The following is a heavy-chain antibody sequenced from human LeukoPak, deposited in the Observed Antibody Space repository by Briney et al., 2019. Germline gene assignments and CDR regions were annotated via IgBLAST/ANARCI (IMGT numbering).Heavy chain of an antibody. D-gene: IGHD3-22*01. Sequence: PGGSLRLSCAASGFTFSSYGMHWVRQAPGKGLEWVAVIWYDGSNKYYAGSVKGRSTISRDNSKNTLYLEMNSLRAEDTAVYYCASSPNDSSGYYSGYWDQGTLVTVSS. CDR2: IWYDGSNK. CDR3: ASSPNDSSGYYSGY. CDR1: GFTFSSYG. V-gene: IGHV3-33*01. J-gene: IGHJ4*02.